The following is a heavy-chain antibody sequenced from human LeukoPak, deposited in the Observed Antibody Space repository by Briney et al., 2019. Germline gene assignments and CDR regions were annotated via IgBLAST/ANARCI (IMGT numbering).Heavy chain of an antibody. Sequence: GGSLRLSCAASGFTFSSSAMSWVRQAPGKGLEWVSGISGSGGSTYYADSVKGRFTISRDNSKNTLYLQMNSLRAEDTAVYYCARYCGGGSCYSGLDYWGQGTLVTVSS. CDR2: ISGSGGST. CDR1: GFTFSSSA. CDR3: ARYCGGGSCYSGLDY. J-gene: IGHJ4*02. V-gene: IGHV3-23*01. D-gene: IGHD2-15*01.